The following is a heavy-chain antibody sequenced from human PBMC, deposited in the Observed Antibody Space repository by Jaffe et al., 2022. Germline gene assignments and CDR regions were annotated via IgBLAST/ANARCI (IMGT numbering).Heavy chain of an antibody. V-gene: IGHV5-51*03. CDR1: GYSFTSYW. D-gene: IGHD5-12*01. CDR2: IYPGDSDT. CDR3: ARSWGFGYSGYDSFGALFDY. Sequence: EVQLVQSGAEVKKPGESLKISCKGSGYSFTSYWIGWVRQMPGKGLEWMGIIYPGDSDTRYSPSFQGQVTISADKSISTAYLQWSSLKASDTAMYYCARSWGFGYSGYDSFGALFDYWGQGTLVTVSS. J-gene: IGHJ4*02.